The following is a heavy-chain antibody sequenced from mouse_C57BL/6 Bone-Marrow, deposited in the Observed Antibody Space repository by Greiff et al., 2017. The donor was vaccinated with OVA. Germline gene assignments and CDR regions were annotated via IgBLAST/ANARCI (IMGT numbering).Heavy chain of an antibody. J-gene: IGHJ2*01. D-gene: IGHD1-1*01. Sequence: EVQVVESGPELVKPGASVKISCKASGYSFTGYYMNWVKQSPEKSLEWIGEINPSTGGTTYNQKFKAKATLTVDKSSSTAYMQLKSLTSEDSAVYYCARFYYYGSSYRGFDYWGQGTTLTVSS. V-gene: IGHV1-42*01. CDR2: INPSTGGT. CDR3: ARFYYYGSSYRGFDY. CDR1: GYSFTGYY.